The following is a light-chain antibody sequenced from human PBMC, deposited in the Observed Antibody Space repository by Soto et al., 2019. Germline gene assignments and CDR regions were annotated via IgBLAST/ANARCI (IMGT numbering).Light chain of an antibody. J-gene: IGKJ4*01. Sequence: EIVLTQSPATLSLSPGERATLSCRASQSIGSYLGWYQQKPGQAPRLLIYDASNRATGIPARFSGSGSGTDFTLTISSLEAEDSAVYYCQQRTNWPLTFGGGTKVEI. CDR2: DAS. V-gene: IGKV3-11*01. CDR3: QQRTNWPLT. CDR1: QSIGSY.